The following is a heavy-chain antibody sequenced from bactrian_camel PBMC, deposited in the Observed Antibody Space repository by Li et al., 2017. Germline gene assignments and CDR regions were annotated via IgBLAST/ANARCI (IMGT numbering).Heavy chain of an antibody. CDR2: VDKRGELS. J-gene: IGHJ4*01. D-gene: IGHD2*01. Sequence: VQLVESGGASVRAGGSLTLSCTNSGFPHENYCMGWFRQAPGGPREGVATVDKRGELSYADFAKGRFTVSRDNAKNSVYLQMNSLKLEDTAMYYCAADFGPYCSGPYLARRANFEGQGTQVTVS. CDR1: GFPHENYC. V-gene: IGHV3S19*01.